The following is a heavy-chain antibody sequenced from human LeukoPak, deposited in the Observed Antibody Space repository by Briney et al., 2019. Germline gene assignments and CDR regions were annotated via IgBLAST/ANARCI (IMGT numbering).Heavy chain of an antibody. V-gene: IGHV1-46*01. CDR1: GYTFTSYY. Sequence: ASVKVSCKASGYTFTSYYMHWVRQAPGQGLEWMGIINPSGGSTSYAQKFQGRVTMTTDTSTSTAYMELRSLRSDDTAVYYCARTVVVVAATISDYFDYWGQGTLVTVSS. CDR2: INPSGGST. CDR3: ARTVVVVAATISDYFDY. D-gene: IGHD2-15*01. J-gene: IGHJ4*02.